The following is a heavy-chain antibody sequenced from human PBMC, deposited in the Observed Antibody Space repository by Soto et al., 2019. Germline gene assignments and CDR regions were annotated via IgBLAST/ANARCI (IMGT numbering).Heavy chain of an antibody. J-gene: IGHJ3*02. D-gene: IGHD3-22*01. CDR3: AKGHLDYYDSRFHAFDI. Sequence: EVQLLESGGGLVQPGGSLRLSCAASGFTFSSYAMSWVRQAPGKGLEWVSAISGSGGSTYYADSVKGRFTISRDNSKNTLYLQMNSLRAEDTAVYYCAKGHLDYYDSRFHAFDIWGQGTMVTVSS. CDR2: ISGSGGST. V-gene: IGHV3-23*01. CDR1: GFTFSSYA.